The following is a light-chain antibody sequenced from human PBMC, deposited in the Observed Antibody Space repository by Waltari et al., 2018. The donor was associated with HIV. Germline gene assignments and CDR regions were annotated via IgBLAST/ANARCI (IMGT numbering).Light chain of an antibody. Sequence: QSVLTQPPSTSGTYGQRVPISCSGSNSNVGRNYIYWYRQFPGAAPKLLIYRNNQRPSGGADRFSGSKSGTSASLAISGLRSGDEADYYCAVWDDTLNGPVFGGGTRVTVL. V-gene: IGLV1-47*01. J-gene: IGLJ2*01. CDR3: AVWDDTLNGPV. CDR2: RNN. CDR1: NSNVGRNY.